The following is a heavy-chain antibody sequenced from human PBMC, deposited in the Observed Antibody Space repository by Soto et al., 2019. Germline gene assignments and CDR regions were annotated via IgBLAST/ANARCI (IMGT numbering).Heavy chain of an antibody. D-gene: IGHD2-15*01. CDR3: AREGWVVAAFFDY. Sequence: GGSLRLSCAASGFTFSDYHMSWIRQAPGKGLEWVSYISNSGSTIYYADSVKGRFTISRDNAKNSLYLQMNSLRAEDTAVYYCAREGWVVAAFFDYWGQGALVTVSS. J-gene: IGHJ4*02. CDR2: ISNSGSTI. V-gene: IGHV3-11*01. CDR1: GFTFSDYH.